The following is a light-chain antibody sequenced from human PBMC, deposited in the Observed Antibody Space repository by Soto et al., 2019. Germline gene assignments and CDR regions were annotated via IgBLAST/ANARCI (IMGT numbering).Light chain of an antibody. CDR1: QGHKDY. CDR2: VAS. J-gene: IGKJ3*01. CDR3: QKYSSVPV. Sequence: IPVAQSSTSLSCSGGDRGHNPCRAGQGHKDYVAWYQQKPGKAPKPLVYVASTLESGVPSRFSGSGSGTDFSLTINSLQPEDVATYSCQKYSSVPVFGPGTKVEIK. V-gene: IGKV1-27*01.